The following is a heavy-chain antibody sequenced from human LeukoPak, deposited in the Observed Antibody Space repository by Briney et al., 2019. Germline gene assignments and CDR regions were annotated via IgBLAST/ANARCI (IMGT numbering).Heavy chain of an antibody. CDR3: ARSLNDWVYPPAFDI. CDR1: GFTFSRYG. Sequence: GGSLRLSCAASGFTFSRYGVSWVRQAPGKGLGWVSTISSGGTVTFHADSVKGRFTISRDDSKNSLFLQMNSLRVEDTAIYYCARSLNDWVYPPAFDIWGQGTMVTVSS. J-gene: IGHJ3*02. D-gene: IGHD3-9*01. V-gene: IGHV3-23*01. CDR2: ISSGGTVT.